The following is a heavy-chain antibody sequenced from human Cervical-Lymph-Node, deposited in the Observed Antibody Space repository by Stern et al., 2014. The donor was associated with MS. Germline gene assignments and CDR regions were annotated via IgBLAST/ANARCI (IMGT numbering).Heavy chain of an antibody. D-gene: IGHD3-10*01. V-gene: IGHV1-3*01. CDR1: GYTFTSYA. CDR2: INAGNGNT. Sequence: VQLVQSGAEVKKPGASVKVSCKASGYTFTSYAMHWVRQAPGQRLEWMGWINAGNGNTKYSQKFQGRVTITRDTSASTAYMELSSLRSEDTAVYYCARAYSYGSGSYYTPPVVYWGQGTLVTVSS. J-gene: IGHJ4*02. CDR3: ARAYSYGSGSYYTPPVVY.